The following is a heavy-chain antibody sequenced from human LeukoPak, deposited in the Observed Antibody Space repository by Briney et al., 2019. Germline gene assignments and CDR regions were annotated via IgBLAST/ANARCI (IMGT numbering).Heavy chain of an antibody. J-gene: IGHJ4*02. CDR2: ISGSGSDT. D-gene: IGHD3-10*01. V-gene: IGHV3-23*01. Sequence: GGSLRLSCAASGFTFARNTMTWVRQAPGKGLEWVSSISGSGSDTYYADSVKGRFTTSRDNSKNTLYLEVNGLGADDTAVYYCAREQNIRGVIIIVDSWGQGTLVTVSS. CDR1: GFTFARNT. CDR3: AREQNIRGVIIIVDS.